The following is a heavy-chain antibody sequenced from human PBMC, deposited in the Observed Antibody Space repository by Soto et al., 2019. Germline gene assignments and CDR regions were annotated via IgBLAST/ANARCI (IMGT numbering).Heavy chain of an antibody. D-gene: IGHD3-16*01. CDR1: GGSISSGNYYS. CDR3: ARAVAPYLGTGFDP. J-gene: IGHJ5*02. V-gene: IGHV4-30-2*01. CDR2: ISHSGST. Sequence: QLQLQESGSGLVKPSQTLSLTCAVSGGSISSGNYYSWSWIRQPPGKGLEWIGSISHSGSTSYNPSLKGRVTMSVDKSKNPCALNLSSVTAADMAVYYCARAVAPYLGTGFDPWGQGTLVIVSS.